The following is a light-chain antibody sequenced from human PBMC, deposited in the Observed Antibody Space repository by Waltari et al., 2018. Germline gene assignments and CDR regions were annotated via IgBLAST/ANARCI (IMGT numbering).Light chain of an antibody. CDR2: KAS. Sequence: AIQMTQSPSSLSASVGDEVTLTCRASQAIRKDIGWYQQKPGEAPKLLIYKASNLQSGVPSRFSGSASGTDFTLTISSLQPEDFATYYCLQGYNYPWTFGQGTKVDIK. CDR3: LQGYNYPWT. V-gene: IGKV1-6*01. J-gene: IGKJ1*01. CDR1: QAIRKD.